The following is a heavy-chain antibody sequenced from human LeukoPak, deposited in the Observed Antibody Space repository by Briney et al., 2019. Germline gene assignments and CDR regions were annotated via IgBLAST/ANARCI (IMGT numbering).Heavy chain of an antibody. Sequence: SETLSLTCTVSGGSISSGGYYWSWIRQPPGKGLEWIGYIYYSGSTNYNPSLKSRVTISVDTSKNQFSLKLSSVTAADTAVYYCARYQLGGFDYWGQGTLVTVSS. J-gene: IGHJ4*02. CDR3: ARYQLGGFDY. CDR2: IYYSGST. D-gene: IGHD1-1*01. CDR1: GGSISSGGYY. V-gene: IGHV4-61*08.